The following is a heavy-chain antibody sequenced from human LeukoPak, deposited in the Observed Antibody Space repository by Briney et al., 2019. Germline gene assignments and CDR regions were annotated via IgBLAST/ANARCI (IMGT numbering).Heavy chain of an antibody. J-gene: IGHJ4*02. D-gene: IGHD5-18*01. CDR1: GFTFSRYG. V-gene: IGHV3-30*18. Sequence: PGGSLRLSCAASGFTFSRYGMHWVRQAPGKGLEWVAVISYDGSNKYYADSVKGRFTISRDNSKNTLYLQMNSLRAEDTAVYYCTKGTIWLPFDYWGQGTLVTVSS. CDR2: ISYDGSNK. CDR3: TKGTIWLPFDY.